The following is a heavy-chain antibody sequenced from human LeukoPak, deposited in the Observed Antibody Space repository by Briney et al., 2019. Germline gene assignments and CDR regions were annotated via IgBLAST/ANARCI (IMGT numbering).Heavy chain of an antibody. Sequence: GGTLRLSCAASGFTFSSYGMNWFRQAPGKGLEWVSSSSSSSSYICYADSVKGRFTISRDNAKNSLYLQMNSLRAEDTAVYYCARDFWELRIFDYWGQGTLVTVSS. CDR2: SSSSSSYI. D-gene: IGHD1-26*01. V-gene: IGHV3-21*01. CDR3: ARDFWELRIFDY. CDR1: GFTFSSYG. J-gene: IGHJ4*02.